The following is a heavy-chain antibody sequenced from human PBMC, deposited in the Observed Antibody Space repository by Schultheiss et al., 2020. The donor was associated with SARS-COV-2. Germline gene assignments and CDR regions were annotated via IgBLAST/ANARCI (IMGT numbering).Heavy chain of an antibody. CDR2: IKQDGSEK. J-gene: IGHJ6*02. D-gene: IGHD3-3*01. CDR3: ARDRWGDFWSGYQKEDMDV. CDR1: GFTFSSYW. V-gene: IGHV3-7*03. Sequence: GGSLRLSCAASGFTFSSYWMSWVRQAPGKGLEWVANIKQDGSEKYYVDSVKGRFTISRDNAKNSLYLQMNSLRAEDTAVYYCARDRWGDFWSGYQKEDMDVWGQGTTVTVSS.